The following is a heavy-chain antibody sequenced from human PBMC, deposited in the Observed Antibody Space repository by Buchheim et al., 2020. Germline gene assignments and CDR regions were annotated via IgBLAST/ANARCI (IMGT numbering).Heavy chain of an antibody. V-gene: IGHV3-7*01. CDR3: SLSLNY. CDR2: ISPDGSER. J-gene: IGHJ4*02. CDR1: GFTFSDSW. D-gene: IGHD3-10*01. Sequence: EVQLVESGGGLVQPGGSLRLSCAASGFTFSDSWMDCVRQAPGKGLEWVANISPDGSERYYVDSVKGRFFISRDNTKNSLFLQMNCLRAEDTGVYYCSLSLNYWGRGTL.